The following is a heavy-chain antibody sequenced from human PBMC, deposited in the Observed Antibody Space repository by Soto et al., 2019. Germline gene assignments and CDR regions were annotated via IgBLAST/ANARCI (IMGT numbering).Heavy chain of an antibody. Sequence: SETLSLTCTVSGGSISSGAYFWSWIRQHPGKGLEWIGYIHYSGTTYYNPSLKSRVTISVDTSRHQFSLKLSSVTAADTAVYYCARDASTNWHYFDSWGQGILVTV. D-gene: IGHD1-1*01. CDR2: IHYSGTT. CDR1: GGSISSGAYF. V-gene: IGHV4-31*03. CDR3: ARDASTNWHYFDS. J-gene: IGHJ4*02.